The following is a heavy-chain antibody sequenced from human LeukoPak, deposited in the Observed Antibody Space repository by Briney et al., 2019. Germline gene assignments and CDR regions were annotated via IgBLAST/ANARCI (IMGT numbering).Heavy chain of an antibody. J-gene: IGHJ4*02. CDR1: GYTFTGYY. D-gene: IGHD7-27*01. Sequence: ASVKVSCKAPGYTFTGYYMHWLRQAPGQGLEWMGWINPNSGGTNYAQKFQGRVTMTRDTSISTAYMELSRLRSDDTAVYYCARVAQLGMFDYWGQGTLVTVSS. CDR3: ARVAQLGMFDY. V-gene: IGHV1-2*02. CDR2: INPNSGGT.